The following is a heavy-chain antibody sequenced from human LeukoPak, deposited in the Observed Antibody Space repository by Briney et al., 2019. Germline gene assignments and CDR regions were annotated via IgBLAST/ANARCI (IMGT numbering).Heavy chain of an antibody. V-gene: IGHV4-39*07. CDR3: ARESAGYSSGGLGY. CDR1: GGSISSSSYY. Sequence: SETLSLTCTVSGGSISSSSYYWGWIRQPPGKGLEWIGSIYYSGSTYYNPSLKSRVTISVDTSKNQFSLKLSSVTAADTAVYYCARESAGYSSGGLGYWGQGTLVTVSS. CDR2: IYYSGST. D-gene: IGHD6-19*01. J-gene: IGHJ4*02.